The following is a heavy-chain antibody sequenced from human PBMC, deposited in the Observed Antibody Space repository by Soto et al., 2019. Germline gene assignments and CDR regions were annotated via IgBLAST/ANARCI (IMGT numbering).Heavy chain of an antibody. J-gene: IGHJ4*02. CDR3: GVLVSGWYGLDY. V-gene: IGHV3-23*01. D-gene: IGHD6-19*01. CDR2: ISGSGGST. CDR1: GFTFSSYA. Sequence: GGSLRLSCAASGFTFSSYAMSWVRQAPGKGLEWVSAISGSGGSTYYADSVKGRFTISRDNSKNTLYLQMNSLRAEDTAVYYCGVLVSGWYGLDYWGQGTLVTVSS.